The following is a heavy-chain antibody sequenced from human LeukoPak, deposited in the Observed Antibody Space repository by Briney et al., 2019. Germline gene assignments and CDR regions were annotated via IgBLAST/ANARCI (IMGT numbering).Heavy chain of an antibody. CDR3: ASVDTAATIDY. V-gene: IGHV1-69*13. CDR2: IIPIFGTA. CDR1: GGTFSSYA. Sequence: SVKVSCKASGGTFSSYAISWVRQAPGQGLEWMGGIIPIFGTANYAQKFQGRVTITADESTSTAYMELSSLRSEDTAVYYCASVDTAATIDYWGQGTLITVSS. J-gene: IGHJ4*02. D-gene: IGHD5-18*01.